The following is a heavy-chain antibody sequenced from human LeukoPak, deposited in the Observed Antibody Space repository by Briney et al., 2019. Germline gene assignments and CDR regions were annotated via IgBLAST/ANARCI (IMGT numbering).Heavy chain of an antibody. V-gene: IGHV4-30-2*01. CDR3: ARVQSNYEYYYYYMDV. CDR2: IYDSGRT. CDR1: GASISSGDYY. Sequence: PSETLSLTCTVSGASISSGDYYWTWIRQPPGKGLEWIGYIYDSGRTDFNPSLKSRVTISVDRSKNQFSLKLSSVTAADTAVYYCARVQSNYEYYYYYMDVWGKGTTVTVSS. J-gene: IGHJ6*03. D-gene: IGHD4-11*01.